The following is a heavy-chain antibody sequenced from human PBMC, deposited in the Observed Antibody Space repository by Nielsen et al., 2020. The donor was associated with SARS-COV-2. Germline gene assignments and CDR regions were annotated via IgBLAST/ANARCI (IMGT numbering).Heavy chain of an antibody. CDR1: GYTFTDYY. CDR2: INPNSGGA. D-gene: IGHD3-22*01. V-gene: IGHV1-2*06. CDR3: ARWDLDYYDASGDY. J-gene: IGHJ4*02. Sequence: ASVKVSCKASGYTFTDYYIYWVRQAPGQGFEWMGQINPNSGGANYAQKFQGRVTMTRDTSNSTAYMELSRLRSDDTAEYYCARWDLDYYDASGDYWGQGTLVTVSS.